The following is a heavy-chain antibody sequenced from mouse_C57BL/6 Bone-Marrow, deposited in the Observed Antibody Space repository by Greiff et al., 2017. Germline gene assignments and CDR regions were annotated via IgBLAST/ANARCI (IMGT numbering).Heavy chain of an antibody. CDR2: ISDGGSYT. Sequence: EVKLVESGGGLVKPGGSLKLSCAASGFTFSSYAMSWVRQTPEKRLEWVATISDGGSYTYYPDNVKGRFTISRDNAKNNLYLQMSHLKSEDTAMYYGARDGAYYGSRAYWGQGTLVTVSA. J-gene: IGHJ3*01. V-gene: IGHV5-4*01. CDR3: ARDGAYYGSRAY. D-gene: IGHD1-1*01. CDR1: GFTFSSYA.